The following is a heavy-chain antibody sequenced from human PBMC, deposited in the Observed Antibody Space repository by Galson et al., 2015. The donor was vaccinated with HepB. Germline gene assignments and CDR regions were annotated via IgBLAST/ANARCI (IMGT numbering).Heavy chain of an antibody. J-gene: IGHJ5*02. CDR3: ARGRSFWSGYLYWFDP. V-gene: IGHV1-8*01. D-gene: IGHD3-3*01. Sequence: SVKVSCKASGYTFTSYDINWVRQATGQGLEWMGWMNPNSGNTGYAQKFQGRVTMTRNTSISTAYMELSSLRSEDTAVYYCARGRSFWSGYLYWFDPWGQGTLVTVSS. CDR1: GYTFTSYD. CDR2: MNPNSGNT.